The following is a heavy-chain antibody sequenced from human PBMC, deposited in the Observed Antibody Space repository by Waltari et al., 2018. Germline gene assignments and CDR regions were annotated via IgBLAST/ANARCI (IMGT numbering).Heavy chain of an antibody. J-gene: IGHJ5*02. V-gene: IGHV1-69*04. CDR2: VSPSLGRA. CDR3: ARGPFDP. CDR1: GGTFSSYA. Sequence: QVQLVQSGAEVKKPGSSVKVSCKASGGTFSSYAISWVRQAPGEGVGWRGRVSPSLGRANYAQNGQGRVTITADKATSTAYMELSSLRSEDTAVYYCARGPFDPWGQGTLVTVSS.